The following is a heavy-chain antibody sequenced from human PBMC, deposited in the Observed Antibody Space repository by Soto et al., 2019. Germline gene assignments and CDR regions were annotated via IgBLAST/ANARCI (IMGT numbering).Heavy chain of an antibody. CDR3: ARDPRPGYYYDSSGYPYYFDY. Sequence: LRLSCAASGFTFSDYYMSWIRQAPGKGLEWVSYISSSSSYTNYAGSVKGRFTISRDNAKNSLYLQMNSLRAEDTAVYYCARDPRPGYYYDSSGYPYYFDYWGQGTLVTVSS. CDR2: ISSSSSYT. J-gene: IGHJ4*02. CDR1: GFTFSDYY. V-gene: IGHV3-11*06. D-gene: IGHD3-22*01.